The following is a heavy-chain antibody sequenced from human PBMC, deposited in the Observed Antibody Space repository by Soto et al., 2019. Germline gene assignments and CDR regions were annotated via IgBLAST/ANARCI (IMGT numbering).Heavy chain of an antibody. CDR1: GGSVSGYY. CDR2: IYYTESP. Sequence: SETLSLTCTVSGGSVSGYYWNWIRQSPGKGLEWIGYIYYTESPSYNPSLKSRLTISVDTSKNQFYLKLSSVTAADTAVYYCARDWLSSYYYYGMDVWGQGTTVTV. V-gene: IGHV4-59*02. CDR3: ARDWLSSYYYYGMDV. J-gene: IGHJ6*02. D-gene: IGHD3-9*01.